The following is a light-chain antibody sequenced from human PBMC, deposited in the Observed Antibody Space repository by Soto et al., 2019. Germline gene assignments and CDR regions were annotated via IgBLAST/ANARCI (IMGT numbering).Light chain of an antibody. V-gene: IGLV4-60*02. CDR3: ETWDSNTHKV. Sequence: QSVLTQSSSASASLGSSVKLTCTLSSGHSSYIIAWHQQQPGKAPRYLMKLEGSGSYNKGSGVPDRFSGSSSGADRYLTISNLQFEYEADYYCETWDSNTHKVFGGGTKLTVL. CDR1: SGHSSYI. J-gene: IGLJ2*01. CDR2: LEGSGSY.